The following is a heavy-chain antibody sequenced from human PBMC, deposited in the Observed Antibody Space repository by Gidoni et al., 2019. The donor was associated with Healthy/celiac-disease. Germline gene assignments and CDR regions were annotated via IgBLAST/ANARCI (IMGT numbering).Heavy chain of an antibody. J-gene: IGHJ4*02. V-gene: IGHV1-3*01. CDR3: AREAYSSSSGRAPFDY. CDR1: GYTFTSYA. CDR2: INAGNGNT. D-gene: IGHD6-6*01. Sequence: QVQLVQSGAEVKKPGASVKVSCKASGYTFTSYAMHWVRQAPGQRLEWMGWINAGNGNTKYSQKFQGRVTITRDTSASTAYMELSSLRSEDTAVYYCAREAYSSSSGRAPFDYWGQGTLVTVSS.